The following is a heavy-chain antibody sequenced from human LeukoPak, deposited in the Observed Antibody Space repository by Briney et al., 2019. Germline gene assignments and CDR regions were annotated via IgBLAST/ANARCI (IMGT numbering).Heavy chain of an antibody. V-gene: IGHV3-30-3*01. D-gene: IGHD6-13*01. CDR3: ARVPIAAAGTAHPFDY. J-gene: IGHJ4*02. Sequence: PGGSLRLSCAASGFTFSSYAMHWVRQAPGKGLEWVAVISYDGSNKYYADSVKGRFTISRDNSKNTLYLQMNSLRAEDTAVYYCARVPIAAAGTAHPFDYWGQGTLVTVSS. CDR2: ISYDGSNK. CDR1: GFTFSSYA.